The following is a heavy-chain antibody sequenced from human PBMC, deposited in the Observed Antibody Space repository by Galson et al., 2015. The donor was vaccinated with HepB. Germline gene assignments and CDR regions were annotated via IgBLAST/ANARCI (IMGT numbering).Heavy chain of an antibody. J-gene: IGHJ6*02. Sequence: SLRLSCAASGFTFSSYVMHWVRQAPGKGLECVSAISSDGGSTYYANSVKGRFTISRDNSKNTVLLQMGSLRAEDMAVYYCARMYYYGSGNLDYYYGMDVWGQGTTVTVSS. V-gene: IGHV3-64*01. D-gene: IGHD3-10*01. CDR3: ARMYYYGSGNLDYYYGMDV. CDR1: GFTFSSYV. CDR2: ISSDGGST.